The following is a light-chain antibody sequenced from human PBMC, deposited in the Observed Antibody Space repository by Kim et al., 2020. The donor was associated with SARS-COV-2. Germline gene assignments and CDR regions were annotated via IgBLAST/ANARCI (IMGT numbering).Light chain of an antibody. Sequence: ACERDTRTCSGSHSRVSNFALYQQKPGPGQGLVIFVLSNSAAATRVRFSCSGCGTEFTLTLSSLKLESFAIAYCHQHKYYHPTWTFGQGTKVDIK. CDR1: HSRVSN. CDR2: VLS. J-gene: IGKJ1*01. CDR3: HQHKYYHPTWT. V-gene: IGKV3D-11*02.